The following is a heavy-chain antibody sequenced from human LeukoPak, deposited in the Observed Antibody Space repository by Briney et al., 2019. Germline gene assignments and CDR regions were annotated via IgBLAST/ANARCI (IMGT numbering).Heavy chain of an antibody. J-gene: IGHJ4*02. D-gene: IGHD2-2*01. CDR1: GYSFTGYW. V-gene: IGHV5-51*01. Sequence: GESLKISFKGSGYSFTGYWIGWVRQMPGKGLEWMGIIYPGDSDTRYSPSFQGQVTNSADKSISTAYLQWSSLKASDTAMYYCARHCSSTSCSFDYWGQGTLVTVSS. CDR3: ARHCSSTSCSFDY. CDR2: IYPGDSDT.